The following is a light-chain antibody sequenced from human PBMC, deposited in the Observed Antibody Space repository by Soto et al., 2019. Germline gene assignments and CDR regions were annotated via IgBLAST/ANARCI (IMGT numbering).Light chain of an antibody. J-gene: IGKJ1*01. V-gene: IGKV1-5*01. CDR2: DAS. CDR1: QSISNW. Sequence: DIQMTQSPSTLSSSVGDRVTITWLASQSISNWLAWYQQKLGKAPKLLIYDASSLESGVPSRFSGSGSGTEFTLTISSLQPDDFATYYCQQYTPDSPWTFGQGTKVDIK. CDR3: QQYTPDSPWT.